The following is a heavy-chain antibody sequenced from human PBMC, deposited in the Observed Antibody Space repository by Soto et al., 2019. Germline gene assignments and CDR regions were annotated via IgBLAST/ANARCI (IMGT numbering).Heavy chain of an antibody. CDR3: ARDRGSGFPENWFDP. J-gene: IGHJ5*02. CDR1: GFTFSSYA. CDR2: ISYDGSNK. D-gene: IGHD6-19*01. V-gene: IGHV3-30-3*01. Sequence: QVQLVESGGGVVQPGRSLRLSCAASGFTFSSYAMHWVRQAPGKWLEWVAVISYDGSNKYYADSVKGRFTISRDNSKNTLYLQMNSLRAEDTAVYYCARDRGSGFPENWFDPWCQGTMVTVS.